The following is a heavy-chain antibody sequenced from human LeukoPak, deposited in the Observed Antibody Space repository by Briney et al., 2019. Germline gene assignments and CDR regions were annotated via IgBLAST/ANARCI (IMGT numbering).Heavy chain of an antibody. CDR2: ISPGSSTI. Sequence: PGGSLRLSCAASGFTFSTYSMNWVRQAPGKGLEWISHISPGSSTIYYAGSVKGRFTISRDNAKNSLYLQMNSLRAEDTAVYYCARDPEPGIAVVPAAFDYWGQGTLVTVSS. J-gene: IGHJ4*02. CDR3: ARDPEPGIAVVPAAFDY. V-gene: IGHV3-48*04. CDR1: GFTFSTYS. D-gene: IGHD6-19*01.